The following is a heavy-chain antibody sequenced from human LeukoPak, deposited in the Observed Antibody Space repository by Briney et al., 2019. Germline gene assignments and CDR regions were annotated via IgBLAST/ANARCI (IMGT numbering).Heavy chain of an antibody. Sequence: GASVKVSCKASGYTFTGYYMHWVRQAPGQGLEWMGWINPNSGGTNYAQKFQGRVTMTRDTSISTAYMELSRLRSDDTAVYYCARDPDYGDYATIDYWGQGTLVTVSS. D-gene: IGHD4-17*01. CDR2: INPNSGGT. CDR1: GYTFTGYY. CDR3: ARDPDYGDYATIDY. J-gene: IGHJ4*02. V-gene: IGHV1-2*02.